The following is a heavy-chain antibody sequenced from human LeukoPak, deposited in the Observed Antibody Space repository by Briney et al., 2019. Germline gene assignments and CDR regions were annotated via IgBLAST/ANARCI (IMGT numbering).Heavy chain of an antibody. J-gene: IGHJ4*02. CDR3: AKDSGYDRAPFDY. Sequence: PGGSLRLSCAASGFTFSSYGMHWVRQAPGKGLEWVAVTWYDGSNKYYADSVKGRFTISRDNSKNTLYLQMNSLRAEDTSAYYCAKDSGYDRAPFDYWGQGTLVTVSS. D-gene: IGHD5-12*01. V-gene: IGHV3-33*06. CDR2: TWYDGSNK. CDR1: GFTFSSYG.